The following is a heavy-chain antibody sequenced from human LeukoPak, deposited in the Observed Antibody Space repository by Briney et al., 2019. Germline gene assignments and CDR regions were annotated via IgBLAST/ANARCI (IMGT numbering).Heavy chain of an antibody. CDR2: IKWSGGST. Sequence: GGSLRLSCAASGFTFDDYGMSWVRQAPGKGLEWVSVIKWSGGSTGYADAVEGLFTISRDNAKNLLYLQMNMRSADDTALYYCARNSGAGSYLYLDVWRKGTGLSVPS. CDR3: ARNSGAGSYLYLDV. J-gene: IGHJ6*03. V-gene: IGHV3-20*04. CDR1: GFTFDDYG. D-gene: IGHD3-10*01.